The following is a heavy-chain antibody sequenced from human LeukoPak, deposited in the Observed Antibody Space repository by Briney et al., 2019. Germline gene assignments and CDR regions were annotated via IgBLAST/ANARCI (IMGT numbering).Heavy chain of an antibody. CDR3: ARNQKSGWPHTFDY. CDR2: ISGYNGNT. CDR1: GYTFTTYG. D-gene: IGHD6-19*01. Sequence: GASVNVSCKASGYTFTTYGISWVRQAPGQGLEWMGWISGYNGNTNSAQSLQGRVTMTTDTSTSTAYMELRSLRSDDTAVYYCARNQKSGWPHTFDYWGQGTLVTVSS. V-gene: IGHV1-18*01. J-gene: IGHJ4*02.